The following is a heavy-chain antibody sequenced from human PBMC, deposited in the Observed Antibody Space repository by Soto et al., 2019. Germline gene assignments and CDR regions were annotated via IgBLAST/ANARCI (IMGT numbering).Heavy chain of an antibody. Sequence: TSETLSLTCTVSGGSVSSATYYYNWIRQPPGKGLEWIGSVYYYGTPNYNPSLKTRVTISMDTSYNRLSLKLRSVTAADTAVYYCARDLYLRTGPWGMDVWGQGTTVTVSS. CDR3: ARDLYLRTGPWGMDV. CDR1: GGSVSSATYY. D-gene: IGHD3-16*01. J-gene: IGHJ6*02. CDR2: VYYYGTP. V-gene: IGHV4-61*01.